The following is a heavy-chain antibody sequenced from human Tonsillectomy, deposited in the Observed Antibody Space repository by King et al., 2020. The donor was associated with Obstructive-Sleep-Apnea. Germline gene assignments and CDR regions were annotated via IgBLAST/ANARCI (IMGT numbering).Heavy chain of an antibody. V-gene: IGHV4-30-4*01. J-gene: IGHJ4*02. Sequence: QLQESGPGLVKPSQTLSLTCTVSGDSISSGDYYWSWIRQPPGKGLEWIGYIYNSGNSYYNPSLKSRGTISVDTSKNQFSLKLSSVTAADTAVYYCARDYCSGGSCSLAYWGQGTLVTVSS. D-gene: IGHD2-15*01. CDR2: IYNSGNS. CDR1: GDSISSGDYY. CDR3: ARDYCSGGSCSLAY.